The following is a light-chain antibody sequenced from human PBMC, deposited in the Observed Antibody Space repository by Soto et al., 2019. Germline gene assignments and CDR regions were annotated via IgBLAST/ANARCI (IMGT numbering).Light chain of an antibody. CDR2: GAS. CDR3: QQYGGSTRT. Sequence: EIVLTQSPDTLSLSPGERATLSCRASQSVSNNYLAWYQQKPGQAPRLIIHGASSRATGVPDRITGSGSGTDFTLSISRLEPEDFAVYYCQQYGGSTRTFGQGTKVDVK. J-gene: IGKJ1*01. V-gene: IGKV3-20*01. CDR1: QSVSNNY.